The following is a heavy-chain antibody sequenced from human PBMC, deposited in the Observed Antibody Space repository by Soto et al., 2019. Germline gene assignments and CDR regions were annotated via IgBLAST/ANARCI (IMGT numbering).Heavy chain of an antibody. V-gene: IGHV3-30*04. CDR3: VSQVGVET. J-gene: IGHJ5*02. CDR1: GFSFSSYN. Sequence: QVRLVESGGGVVQPGGSLRLSCAASGFSFSSYNMYWVRQAPGKGLEWVAIISSDGRDKDYEDSVKGRCTISRDNSKNTVFLQVNSQSVKDTAVFYCVSQVGVETWGKGTLVTVSS. CDR2: ISSDGRDK. D-gene: IGHD3-16*01.